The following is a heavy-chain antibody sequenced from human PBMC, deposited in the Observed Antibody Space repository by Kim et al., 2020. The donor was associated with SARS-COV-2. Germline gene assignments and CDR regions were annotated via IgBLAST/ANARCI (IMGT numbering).Heavy chain of an antibody. CDR2: INHSGST. D-gene: IGHD3-10*01. CDR1: GGSFSGYY. CDR3: ARDSHYYGSGSYIKGVDY. Sequence: SETLSLTCAVYGGSFSGYYWSWIRQPPGKGLEWIGEINHSGSTNYNPSLKSRVTISVDTSKNQFSLKLSSVTAADTAVYYCARDSHYYGSGSYIKGVDY. J-gene: IGHJ4*01. V-gene: IGHV4-34*01.